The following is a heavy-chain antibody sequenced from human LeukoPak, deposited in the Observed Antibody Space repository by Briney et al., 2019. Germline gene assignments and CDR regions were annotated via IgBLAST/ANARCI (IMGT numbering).Heavy chain of an antibody. Sequence: SETLSLTCTVSGGSISSSSYYWGWIRQPPGKGLEWIGSIYYSGSTNYNPSLKSRVTISVDTSKNQFSLKLSSVTAADTAVYYCARLKYYYGSGSYCPYFDYWGQGTLVTVSS. CDR2: IYYSGST. V-gene: IGHV4-39*07. D-gene: IGHD3-10*01. J-gene: IGHJ4*02. CDR1: GGSISSSSYY. CDR3: ARLKYYYGSGSYCPYFDY.